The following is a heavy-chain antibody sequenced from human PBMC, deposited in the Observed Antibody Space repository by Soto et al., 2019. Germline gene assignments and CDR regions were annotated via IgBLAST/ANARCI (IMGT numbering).Heavy chain of an antibody. J-gene: IGHJ6*02. D-gene: IGHD2-15*01. CDR1: GGSFSGYY. CDR2: INHSGST. CDR3: ARGRDAASQFYTPHGMDV. Sequence: SETLSLTCAVYGGSFSGYYWSWIRQPPGKGLEWVGEINHSGSTNYNPSLKSRVTISVDTSKNQFSLKLSSVTAADTAIYFCARGRDAASQFYTPHGMDVWGQGTTVTVSS. V-gene: IGHV4-34*01.